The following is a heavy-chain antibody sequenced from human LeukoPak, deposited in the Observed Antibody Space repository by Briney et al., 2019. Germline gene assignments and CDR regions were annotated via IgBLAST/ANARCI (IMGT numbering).Heavy chain of an antibody. CDR1: GFTFSSYW. J-gene: IGHJ4*02. CDR3: ARADDSSSGYFDY. CDR2: IKKDGSEK. D-gene: IGHD6-6*01. V-gene: IGHV3-7*04. Sequence: GGSLRLSCAASGFTFSSYWMSWVRQAPGKGLEWVANIKKDGSEKDYVDSVKGRFTISRDNAKNSLYLQMNSLRAEDTAVYYCARADDSSSGYFDYWGQGTLVTVSS.